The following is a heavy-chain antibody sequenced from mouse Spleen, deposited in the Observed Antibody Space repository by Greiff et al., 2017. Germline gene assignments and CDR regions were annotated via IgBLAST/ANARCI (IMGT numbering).Heavy chain of an antibody. CDR2: IYPGNSDT. CDR3: TRCPYGKGYFDV. V-gene: IGHV1-5*01. Sequence: EVQLQQSGTVLARPGASVKMSCKTSGYTFTSYWMHWVKQRPGQGLEWIGAIYPGNSDTSYNQKFKGKAKLTAVTSASTAYMELSSLTNEDSAVYYCTRCPYGKGYFDVWGSGTTVTVSS. CDR1: GYTFTSYW. D-gene: IGHD2-1*01. J-gene: IGHJ1*01.